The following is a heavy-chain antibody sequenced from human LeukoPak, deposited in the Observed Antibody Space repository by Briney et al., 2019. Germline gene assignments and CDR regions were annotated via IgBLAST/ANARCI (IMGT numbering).Heavy chain of an antibody. V-gene: IGHV1-2*04. J-gene: IGHJ6*02. CDR2: INPNSGGT. Sequence: GASVKVSCKASGYTFTVYYMHWVRQAPGQGLEWMGWINPNSGGTNYAQKFQGWVTMTRDTSISTAYMELSRLRSDDTAVYYCARGQILRYFDWSPYYYGMDVWGQGTTVTVSS. D-gene: IGHD3-9*01. CDR1: GYTFTVYY. CDR3: ARGQILRYFDWSPYYYGMDV.